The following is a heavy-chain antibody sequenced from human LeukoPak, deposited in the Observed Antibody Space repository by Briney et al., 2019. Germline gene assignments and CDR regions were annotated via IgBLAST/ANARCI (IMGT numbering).Heavy chain of an antibody. D-gene: IGHD6-19*01. CDR2: ISYDGANK. Sequence: PGGSLRLSCAASGFSFSTYSMNWVRQAPGKGLDWVAVISYDGANKFYSDSVKGRFTISRDNAKNSLYLQMNSLRAEDTAVYYCARGSSGWYFDYWGQGTLVTVSS. CDR1: GFSFSTYS. CDR3: ARGSSGWYFDY. V-gene: IGHV3-30*03. J-gene: IGHJ4*02.